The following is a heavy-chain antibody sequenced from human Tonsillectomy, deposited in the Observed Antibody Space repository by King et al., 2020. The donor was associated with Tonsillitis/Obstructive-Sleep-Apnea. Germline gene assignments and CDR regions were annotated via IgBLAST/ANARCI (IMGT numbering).Heavy chain of an antibody. CDR3: ARGRSSSWSHDYYDIDV. CDR1: GGSISSYY. D-gene: IGHD6-13*01. V-gene: IGHV4-59*01. J-gene: IGHJ6*02. CDR2: IYYSGST. Sequence: LQLQESGPGLVKPSETLSLTCTVSGGSISSYYWSWIRQPPGKGLEWIGSIYYSGSTNYNPSLKSRVTISVNTSKNQFSLKLSSVTAADTAVYYCARGRSSSWSHDYYDIDVWGQGTAVTVSS.